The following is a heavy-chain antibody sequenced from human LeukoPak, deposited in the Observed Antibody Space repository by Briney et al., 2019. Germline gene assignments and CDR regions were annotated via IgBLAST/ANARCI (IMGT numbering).Heavy chain of an antibody. CDR1: GFTFSTYS. CDR3: ARDSAATAILAFNWFDP. J-gene: IGHJ5*02. CDR2: ISGSSSAI. Sequence: QPGGSLRLSCEASGFTFSTYSMNWVCQAPAKGLGWVSYISGSSSAIYYADSVKGRFTISRDNAKNSLYLQMHSLRAEDTAVYYCARDSAATAILAFNWFDPWGQGTLVTVSS. D-gene: IGHD5-18*01. V-gene: IGHV3-48*01.